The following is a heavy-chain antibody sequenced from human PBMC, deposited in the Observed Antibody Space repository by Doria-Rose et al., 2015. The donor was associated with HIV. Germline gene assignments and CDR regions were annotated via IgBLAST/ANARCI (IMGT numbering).Heavy chain of an antibody. CDR3: ARVLSGTYDY. J-gene: IGHJ4*02. CDR2: IFYTGST. V-gene: IGHV4-59*01. Sequence: TCSVSGGSISHYHWSWIRQPPGKGLEYIGDIFYTGSTNYSPSLKSRVSISIDTSKNKFSLRLSSVTAADTAVYYCARVLSGTYDYWGQGTLVTVSS. CDR1: GGSISHYH. D-gene: IGHD1-26*01.